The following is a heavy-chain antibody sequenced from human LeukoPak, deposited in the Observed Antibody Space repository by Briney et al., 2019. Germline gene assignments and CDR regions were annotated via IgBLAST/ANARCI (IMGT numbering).Heavy chain of an antibody. V-gene: IGHV3-30-3*01. Sequence: GRSLRLSCAASGFTFSSYAMHWVRQAPGKGLEWVAVISYDGSNKYYADSVKGRFTISRDNSKNTLYLQMNSLRAEDTAVYYCARSFGIVVVNDAFYIWGQGTMVTVSS. CDR1: GFTFSSYA. D-gene: IGHD3-22*01. J-gene: IGHJ3*02. CDR3: ARSFGIVVVNDAFYI. CDR2: ISYDGSNK.